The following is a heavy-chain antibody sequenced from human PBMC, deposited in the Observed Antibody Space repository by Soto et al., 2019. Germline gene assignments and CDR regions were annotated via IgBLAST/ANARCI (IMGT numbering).Heavy chain of an antibody. Sequence: QVQLVQSGAEEKEPGASLKISCTASGYTFTSYTLHWVRQAPGQRLEWMGCINTANGQTMYSQKFQGRVTLTRDTSAPTAYMEMSSLTSEDTALYYWARDQGGDYHGGEQRYWFDPWGQGTLVTVFS. CDR3: ARDQGGDYHGGEQRYWFDP. J-gene: IGHJ5*02. V-gene: IGHV1-3*05. CDR2: INTANGQT. D-gene: IGHD4-17*01. CDR1: GYTFTSYT.